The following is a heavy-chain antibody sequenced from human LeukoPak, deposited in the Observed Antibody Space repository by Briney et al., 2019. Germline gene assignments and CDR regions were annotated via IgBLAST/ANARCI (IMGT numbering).Heavy chain of an antibody. CDR1: GFTFSSYA. J-gene: IGHJ4*02. V-gene: IGHV3-23*01. D-gene: IGHD2-15*01. Sequence: PGGSLRLSCAASGFTFSSYAMSWVRQAPGKGLEWASAISGSGGSTYYADSVKGRFTISRDNSKNTLYLQMNSLRAEDTAVYYCAKVWGVVVAAPFDYWGQGTLVTVSS. CDR2: ISGSGGST. CDR3: AKVWGVVVAAPFDY.